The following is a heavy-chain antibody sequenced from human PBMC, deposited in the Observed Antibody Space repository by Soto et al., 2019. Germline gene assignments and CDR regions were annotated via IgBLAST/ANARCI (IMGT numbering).Heavy chain of an antibody. D-gene: IGHD3-10*01. CDR1: GFNFSSYA. J-gene: IGHJ6*03. V-gene: IGHV3-23*01. CDR2: ISGSGGST. Sequence: GGSLRLSCAASGFNFSSYAMSWVRQAPGKGLEWVSAISGSGGSTYYADSVKGRFTISRDNSKNTLYLQMNSLRAEDTAVYYCAKAATMVRGVIIPDYYYMDVWGKGTTVTVSS. CDR3: AKAATMVRGVIIPDYYYMDV.